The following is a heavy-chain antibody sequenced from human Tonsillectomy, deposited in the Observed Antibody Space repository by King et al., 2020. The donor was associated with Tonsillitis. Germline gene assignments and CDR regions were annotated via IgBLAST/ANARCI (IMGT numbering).Heavy chain of an antibody. J-gene: IGHJ4*02. Sequence: VQLVESGGGLVKPGGSLRLSCAASGFTFSDYYMSWIRQAPGKGLEWVSYISSSSSYTNYAASVRGRFTSSRDNAKNSLYLHMNSLRAEDTAVYYCARDQWGGAGRYFDYWGQGTLVTVSS. D-gene: IGHD1-26*01. CDR2: ISSSSSYT. CDR1: GFTFSDYY. V-gene: IGHV3-11*05. CDR3: ARDQWGGAGRYFDY.